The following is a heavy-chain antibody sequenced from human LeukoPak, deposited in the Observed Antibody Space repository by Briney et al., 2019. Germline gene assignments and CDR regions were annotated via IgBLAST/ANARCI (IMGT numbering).Heavy chain of an antibody. CDR1: GYTLTELS. Sequence: ASVKVSCKVSGYTLTELSMHRVRQAPGKGLEWMGGFDPEDGETIYAQKFQGRVTMTEDTSTDTAYMELSSLRSEDTAVYYCATDNIASANFDYWGQGTLVTVSS. CDR3: ATDNIASANFDY. D-gene: IGHD6-13*01. CDR2: FDPEDGET. V-gene: IGHV1-24*01. J-gene: IGHJ4*02.